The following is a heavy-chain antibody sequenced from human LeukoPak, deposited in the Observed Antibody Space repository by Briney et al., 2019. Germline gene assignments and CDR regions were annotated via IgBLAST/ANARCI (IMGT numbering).Heavy chain of an antibody. CDR2: IYYSGST. D-gene: IGHD2-8*01. V-gene: IGHV4-39*01. CDR3: ARHSMLYYFDY. Sequence: SETLSLTCTVSGGSISSSSYYWGWIRQPPGKGLEWIGSIYYSGSTYYNPSLKSRVTISVDTSKNQFSLKLSSVTAADTAVYYCARHSMLYYFDYWGQGTLVTVSS. J-gene: IGHJ4*02. CDR1: GGSISSSSYY.